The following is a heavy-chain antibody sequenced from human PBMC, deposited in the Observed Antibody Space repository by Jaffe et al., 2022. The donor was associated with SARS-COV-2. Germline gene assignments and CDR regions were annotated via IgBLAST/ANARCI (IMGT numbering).Heavy chain of an antibody. D-gene: IGHD6-13*01. V-gene: IGHV4-61*02. CDR3: ARGETGSSSWYVLPMDWYFDL. CDR1: GGSISSGSYY. Sequence: QVQLQESGPGLVKPSQTLSLTCTVSGGSISSGSYYWSWIRQPAGKGLEWIGRIYTSGSTNYNPSLKSRVTISVDTSKNQFSLKLSSVTAADTAVYYCARGETGSSSWYVLPMDWYFDLWGRGTLVTVSS. J-gene: IGHJ2*01. CDR2: IYTSGST.